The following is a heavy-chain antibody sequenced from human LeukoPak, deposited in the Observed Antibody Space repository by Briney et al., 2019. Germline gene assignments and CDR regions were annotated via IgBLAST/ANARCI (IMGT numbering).Heavy chain of an antibody. CDR3: ARGWGYSYGYLYYFDY. J-gene: IGHJ4*02. CDR1: GFTFRSHS. CDR2: ISSSSTTT. Sequence: PGGSLRLSCAASGFTFRSHSMNWVRQAPGKGLEWVSCISSSSTTTYYADSVKGRFTISRDNAKNSLYLQMNSLRAEDTAVYYCARGWGYSYGYLYYFDYWGQGTLVTVSS. V-gene: IGHV3-48*04. D-gene: IGHD5-18*01.